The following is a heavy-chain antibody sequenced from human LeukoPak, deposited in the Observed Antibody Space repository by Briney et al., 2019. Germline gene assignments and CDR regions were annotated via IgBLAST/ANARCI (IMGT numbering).Heavy chain of an antibody. Sequence: SETLSLTCAVYGGSFSGYYWSWIRQPPGKGLEWIGEINHSGSTNYNPSLKSRVTISVDTSKNQFSLKLSSVTAADTAVYYCARGIVVVPAAISLSRPGARFDYWGPGTLVTVSS. CDR2: INHSGST. D-gene: IGHD2-2*02. V-gene: IGHV4-34*01. CDR1: GGSFSGYY. J-gene: IGHJ4*02. CDR3: ARGIVVVPAAISLSRPGARFDY.